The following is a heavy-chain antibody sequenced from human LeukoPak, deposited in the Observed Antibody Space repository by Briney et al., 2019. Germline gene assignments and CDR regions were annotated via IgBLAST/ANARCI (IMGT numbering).Heavy chain of an antibody. D-gene: IGHD2-2*01. J-gene: IGHJ6*02. CDR1: GYTFTSYY. V-gene: IGHV1-46*01. CDR2: INPSGGST. Sequence: GASVTVSCKASGYTFTSYYMHWVRQAPGQGLEWMGIINPSGGSTSYAQKFQGRVTMTRDTSTSTVYMELSSLRSEDTAVYYCARVGYCSSTSCFVPARYYYYYGMDVWGQGTTVTVSS. CDR3: ARVGYCSSTSCFVPARYYYYYGMDV.